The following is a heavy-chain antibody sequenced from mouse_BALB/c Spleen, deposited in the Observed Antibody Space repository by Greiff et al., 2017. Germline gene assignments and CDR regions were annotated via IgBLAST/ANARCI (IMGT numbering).Heavy chain of an antibody. J-gene: IGHJ4*01. Sequence: EVKLQESGAELVKPGASVKLSCTASGFNIKDTYMHWVKQRPEQGLEWIGRIDPANGNTKYDPKFQGKATITADTSSNTAYLQLSSLTSEDTAVYYCARGRGGYYPYAMDYWGQGTSVTVSS. CDR2: IDPANGNT. CDR3: ARGRGGYYPYAMDY. V-gene: IGHV14-3*02. CDR1: GFNIKDTY. D-gene: IGHD2-3*01.